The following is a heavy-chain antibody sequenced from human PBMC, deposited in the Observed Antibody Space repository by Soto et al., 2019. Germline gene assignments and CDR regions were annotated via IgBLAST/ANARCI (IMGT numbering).Heavy chain of an antibody. V-gene: IGHV4-30-2*01. CDR2: IYHSGST. D-gene: IGHD3-3*01. CDR1: GGSISSGGYS. Sequence: PSETLSLTCAVSGGSISSGGYSWSWIRQPPGKGLEWIGYIYHSGSTYYNPSLKSRVTISVDRSKNQFSLKMSSVTAADTALYYFARAESTKYDPHYFAYWGQGTLVTVSS. CDR3: ARAESTKYDPHYFAY. J-gene: IGHJ4*02.